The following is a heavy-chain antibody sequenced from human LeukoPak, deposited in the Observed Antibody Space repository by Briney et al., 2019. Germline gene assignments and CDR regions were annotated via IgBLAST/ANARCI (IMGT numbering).Heavy chain of an antibody. CDR2: ISGSGGST. V-gene: IGHV3-23*01. Sequence: SGGSLRLSCAASGFTFSSYAMSWVRQAPGKGLEWVSAISGSGGSTYYADSVKGRFTISRDNSKNTLYLQMNSLRAEDTAVYYCAKSIVGATGRGAFDIWGQGTMVTVSS. CDR3: AKSIVGATGRGAFDI. D-gene: IGHD1-26*01. J-gene: IGHJ3*02. CDR1: GFTFSSYA.